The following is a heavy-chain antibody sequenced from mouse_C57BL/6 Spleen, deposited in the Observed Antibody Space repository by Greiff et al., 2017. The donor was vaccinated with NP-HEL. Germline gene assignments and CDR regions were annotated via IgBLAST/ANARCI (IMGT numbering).Heavy chain of an antibody. J-gene: IGHJ2*01. Sequence: VQLQQSGPELVKPGASVKISCKASGYAFSSSWMNWVKQRPGQGLEWIGRIYPGDGDTNYNGKFKGKATLTADKSSSPAYMQLSSLTSEDSAVYFCAITLITTVVSSDYWGQGTTLTVSS. V-gene: IGHV1-82*01. D-gene: IGHD1-1*01. CDR2: IYPGDGDT. CDR1: GYAFSSSW. CDR3: AITLITTVVSSDY.